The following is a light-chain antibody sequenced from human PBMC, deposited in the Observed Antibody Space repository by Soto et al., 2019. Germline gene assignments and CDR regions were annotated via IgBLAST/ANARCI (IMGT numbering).Light chain of an antibody. CDR1: QSVSNN. V-gene: IGKV3-15*01. Sequence: TQSPGTLYLSPGERAPLSCRASQSVSNNSLAWYQQKPGQAPRLLIYDASTRANGIPARFSGSGSGTEFTLTISSLQSEDFAVYYCQQYNNWPKTFGQGTKVDI. CDR3: QQYNNWPKT. J-gene: IGKJ1*01. CDR2: DAS.